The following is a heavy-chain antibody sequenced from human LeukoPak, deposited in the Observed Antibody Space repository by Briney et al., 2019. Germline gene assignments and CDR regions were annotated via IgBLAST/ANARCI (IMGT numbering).Heavy chain of an antibody. Sequence: GGSLRLSCAASGFTFSSYGMHWVRQAPGKGLEWVAFIRYDGSNKYYADSVKGRFTISRDNSKNTLCLQMNSLRAEDTAVYYCAKAGYYYGSGSYIDYWGQGTLVTVSS. CDR3: AKAGYYYGSGSYIDY. D-gene: IGHD3-10*01. V-gene: IGHV3-30*02. CDR2: IRYDGSNK. J-gene: IGHJ4*02. CDR1: GFTFSSYG.